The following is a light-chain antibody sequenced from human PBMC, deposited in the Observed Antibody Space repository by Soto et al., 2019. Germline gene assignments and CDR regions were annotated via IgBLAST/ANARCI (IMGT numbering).Light chain of an antibody. V-gene: IGKV2-30*02. CDR2: RAS. Sequence: DVEMTQSPLSLPVSLGQPASISCRSSQSLVHSDGNTYLNWFQQRPGQSPRRLISRASNRDSRVPDRFSGVGSGTDFTLKISRVETEDVAVYYCMQGTHWPWTLGQGTKVEIK. CDR3: MQGTHWPWT. CDR1: QSLVHSDGNTY. J-gene: IGKJ1*01.